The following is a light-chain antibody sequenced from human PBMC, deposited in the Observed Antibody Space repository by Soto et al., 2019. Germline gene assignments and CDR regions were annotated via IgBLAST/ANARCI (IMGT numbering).Light chain of an antibody. V-gene: IGKV3-11*01. CDR3: HQRSNWPLT. J-gene: IGKJ4*01. CDR1: QSVSSY. CDR2: DAS. Sequence: EIVLTQSPATLSLSPGERATLSSRASQSVSSYLAWYQQKPGQAPRLLIYDASNRATGIPARFSGSGSGIDFTLTISSLEPEDFAVYYCHQRSNWPLTFGGGTKVEI.